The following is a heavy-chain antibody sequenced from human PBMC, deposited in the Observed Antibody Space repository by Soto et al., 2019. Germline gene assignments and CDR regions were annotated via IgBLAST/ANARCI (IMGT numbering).Heavy chain of an antibody. CDR2: IYSGGST. Sequence: PGGSLRLSCAASGFTVSSNYMSWVRQAPGKGLEWVSVIYSGGSTYYADSVKGRFTISRDNSKNTLYLQMYSLRAEDTAVYYCGRGIAARQPYYYCMDVWGQGTTVTVSS. V-gene: IGHV3-53*01. J-gene: IGHJ6*02. CDR1: GFTVSSNY. D-gene: IGHD6-6*01. CDR3: GRGIAARQPYYYCMDV.